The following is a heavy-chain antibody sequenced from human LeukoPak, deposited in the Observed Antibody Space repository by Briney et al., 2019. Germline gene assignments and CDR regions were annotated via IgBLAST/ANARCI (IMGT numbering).Heavy chain of an antibody. CDR3: ASIAGSSWSFSNDY. Sequence: PGGSLRLSCAASGFTFSSYSMNWVRQAPGKGLEWVSSISSSSSYIYYADSVKGRFTISRDNAKNSLYLQMNSLRAEDTAVYYCASIAGSSWSFSNDYWGQGALGTVS. CDR1: GFTFSSYS. CDR2: ISSSSSYI. J-gene: IGHJ4*02. D-gene: IGHD6-13*01. V-gene: IGHV3-21*01.